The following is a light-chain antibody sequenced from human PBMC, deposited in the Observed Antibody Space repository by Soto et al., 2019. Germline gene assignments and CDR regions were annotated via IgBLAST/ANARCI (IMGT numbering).Light chain of an antibody. CDR2: EVS. Sequence: QSALTQPPSASGSPGQSVTISCTGTSSDVGSYNYVSWYQQHPGKAPKLMIFEVSKRPSGVPDRFSGSKSGNTASLTVSGLQAEDDADYYCTSYAGSNNFVFGVGTKLTVL. V-gene: IGLV2-8*01. J-gene: IGLJ2*01. CDR1: SSDVGSYNY. CDR3: TSYAGSNNFV.